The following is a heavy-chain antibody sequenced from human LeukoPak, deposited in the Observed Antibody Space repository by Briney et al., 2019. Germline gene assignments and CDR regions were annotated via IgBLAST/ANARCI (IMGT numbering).Heavy chain of an antibody. V-gene: IGHV4-39*07. CDR1: GASISSSTYY. J-gene: IGHJ4*02. Sequence: PSETLSLTCTVSGASISSSTYYWGWIRQPPGKGLEWIGSASYSGNTYYNPSLKSRVTILVDTSKNQFSLKMTSVTAADTAVYYCARDQYYDVSTYYEIDYWGQGTLVTVSS. CDR3: ARDQYYDVSTYYEIDY. CDR2: ASYSGNT. D-gene: IGHD3-22*01.